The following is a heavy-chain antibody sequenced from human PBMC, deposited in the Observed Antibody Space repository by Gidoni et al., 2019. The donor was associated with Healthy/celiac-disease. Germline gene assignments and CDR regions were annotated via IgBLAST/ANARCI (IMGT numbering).Heavy chain of an antibody. J-gene: IGHJ6*02. CDR2: ISWNSGSI. CDR3: AKGVVVPAAMEPYYYYYGMDV. Sequence: EVQLVESGGGLVQPGRSLRLSCAASGFTFDDYAMHWVRQAPGKGLEWVSGISWNSGSIGYADSVKGRFTISRDNAKNSLYLQMNSLRAGDTALYYCAKGVVVPAAMEPYYYYYGMDVWGQGTTVTVSS. V-gene: IGHV3-9*01. CDR1: GFTFDDYA. D-gene: IGHD2-2*01.